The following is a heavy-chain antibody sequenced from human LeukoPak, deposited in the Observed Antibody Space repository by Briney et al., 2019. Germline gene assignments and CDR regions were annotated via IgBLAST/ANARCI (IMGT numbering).Heavy chain of an antibody. CDR3: ARTRLGGVDAFDI. CDR2: IWYDGSNK. D-gene: IGHD3-16*01. CDR1: GFTFSSYG. V-gene: IGHV3-33*01. J-gene: IGHJ3*02. Sequence: PGRSLRLSCAASGFTFSSYGMHWVRQAPGKGLEWVAVIWYDGSNKYCADSVKGRFTISRDNSKNTLYLQMNSLRAEDTAVYYCARTRLGGVDAFDIWGQGTMVTVSS.